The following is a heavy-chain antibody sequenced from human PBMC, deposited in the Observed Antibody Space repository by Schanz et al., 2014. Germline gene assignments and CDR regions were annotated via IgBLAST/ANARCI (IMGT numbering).Heavy chain of an antibody. Sequence: QVQLQESGPRLVKPSQTLSLTCTVAGGSIKRGDTYWNWIRQQPGKGLEWIGYIYSGSSYFNPSRKRRVHITGAASKNQSSLKLPSVTAADTALYYCSRHSDNSGYRDGSYYFSYGVDVWGRGTTVTVSS. V-gene: IGHV4-30-4*08. D-gene: IGHD3-22*01. CDR1: GGSIKRGDTY. J-gene: IGHJ6*02. CDR2: IYSGSS. CDR3: SRHSDNSGYRDGSYYFSYGVDV.